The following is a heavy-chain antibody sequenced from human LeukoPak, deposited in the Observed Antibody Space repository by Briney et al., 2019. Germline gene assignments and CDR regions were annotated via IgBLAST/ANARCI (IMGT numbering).Heavy chain of an antibody. CDR2: ISSSSSYI. V-gene: IGHV3-21*01. CDR1: GFTFSSYS. Sequence: GGSLRLSCAASGFTFSSYSMNWVRQAPGKGLEWVSSISSSSSYIYYADSVKGRFTISRDNAKNSLYLQMNSLRAEDTAVYYCARDCHCSSTSCYSCFDYWGQGTLVTVSS. CDR3: ARDCHCSSTSCYSCFDY. D-gene: IGHD2-2*01. J-gene: IGHJ4*02.